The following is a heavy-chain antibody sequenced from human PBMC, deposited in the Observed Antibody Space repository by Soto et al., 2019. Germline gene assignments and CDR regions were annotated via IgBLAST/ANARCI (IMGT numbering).Heavy chain of an antibody. J-gene: IGHJ6*02. Sequence: GGSLRLSCAASGFTFSDHYMDWVRQAPGKGLEWVGRTRNKANSYTTEYAASVKGRFTISRDDSKNSLYLQMNSLKTEDTAVYYCARIGIAAAGTVNYYYYGMDVWGQGTTVTVSS. V-gene: IGHV3-72*01. CDR1: GFTFSDHY. CDR2: TRNKANSYTT. CDR3: ARIGIAAAGTVNYYYYGMDV. D-gene: IGHD6-13*01.